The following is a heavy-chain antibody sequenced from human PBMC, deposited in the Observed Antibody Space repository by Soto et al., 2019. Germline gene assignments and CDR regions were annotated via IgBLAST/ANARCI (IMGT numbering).Heavy chain of an antibody. CDR2: ISSSSSYI. Sequence: GGSLRLSCAASGFTFSSYSMNWVRQAPGKGLEWVSSISSSSSYIYYADSVKGRFTISRDNAKNSLYLQMNSLRAEDTAVYYCARYKEETTTVIKDPGEGWGQGTLVTVSS. J-gene: IGHJ4*02. CDR3: ARYKEETTTVIKDPGEG. D-gene: IGHD4-17*01. V-gene: IGHV3-21*01. CDR1: GFTFSSYS.